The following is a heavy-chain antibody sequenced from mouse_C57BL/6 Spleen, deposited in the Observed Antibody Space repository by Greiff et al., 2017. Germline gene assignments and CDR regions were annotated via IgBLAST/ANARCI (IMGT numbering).Heavy chain of an antibody. CDR2: IDPETGGT. V-gene: IGHV1-15*01. CDR3: TSAPPYNGSSYVGWVAY. D-gene: IGHD1-1*01. Sequence: VHLVESGAELVRPGASVTLSCKASGYTFTDYEMHWVKQTPVHGLEWIGAIDPETGGTAYNQKFKGKAILTAAKSSRTAYMELSSLPSADSAVYYCTSAPPYNGSSYVGWVAYWGQGTLVTVAA. CDR1: GYTFTDYE. J-gene: IGHJ3*01.